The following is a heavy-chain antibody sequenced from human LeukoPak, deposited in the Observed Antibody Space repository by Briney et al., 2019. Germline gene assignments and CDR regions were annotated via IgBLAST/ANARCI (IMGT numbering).Heavy chain of an antibody. CDR2: IIPIFGTA. V-gene: IGHV1-69*13. D-gene: IGHD6-19*01. CDR1: GYTFTSYY. J-gene: IGHJ4*02. CDR3: AREGYSSGWYVDY. Sequence: GASVKVSCKASGYTFTSYYMRWVRQAPGQGLEWMGGIIPIFGTANYAQKFQGRVTITADESTSTAYMELSSLRSEDTAVYYCAREGYSSGWYVDYWGQGTLVTVSS.